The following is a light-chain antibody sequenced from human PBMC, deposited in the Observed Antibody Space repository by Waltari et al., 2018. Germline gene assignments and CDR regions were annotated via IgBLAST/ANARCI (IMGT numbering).Light chain of an antibody. Sequence: QSMLPQPPSVSGAPGQPVTISCTDSSSSIGAGYDVPWYQQVPGTAPKLPNSDNNNRLCGVPYRFSGSNSCTSASLAITCLLAEDEADYYCQSYDFAVGGGVIFGGGTKLTVL. CDR2: DNN. J-gene: IGLJ2*01. CDR3: QSYDFAVGGGVI. V-gene: IGLV1-40*01. CDR1: SSSIGAGYD.